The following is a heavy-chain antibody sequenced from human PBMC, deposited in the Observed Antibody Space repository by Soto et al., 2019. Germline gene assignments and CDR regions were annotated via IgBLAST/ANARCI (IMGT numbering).Heavy chain of an antibody. CDR1: GYTFSIHY. CDR3: AKGVSYSSGWYAFDY. J-gene: IGHJ4*02. D-gene: IGHD6-19*01. Sequence: ASVKVSCKASGYTFSIHYMHWVRQAPGQGLEWMGIINPSAGSTRYAQKFRGRVTMTRDTSTSTVYMELSSLTSEDTAVYHCAKGVSYSSGWYAFDYWGQGTLVPVSS. CDR2: INPSAGST. V-gene: IGHV1-46*01.